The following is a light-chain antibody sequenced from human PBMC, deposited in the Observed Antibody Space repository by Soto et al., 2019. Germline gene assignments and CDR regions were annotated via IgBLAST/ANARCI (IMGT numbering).Light chain of an antibody. CDR3: LLSYSGAYYV. Sequence: QSVVTQERSLTVSPGGTVTLTCGASTVAVTSGHHPYWFQQKPGQAPMTLIYATSNKHSWTPARFSGSLPGGKAALTPSGAQPEDEAESYCLLSYSGAYYVFGTGTKVTVL. V-gene: IGLV7-46*01. J-gene: IGLJ1*01. CDR1: TVAVTSGHH. CDR2: ATS.